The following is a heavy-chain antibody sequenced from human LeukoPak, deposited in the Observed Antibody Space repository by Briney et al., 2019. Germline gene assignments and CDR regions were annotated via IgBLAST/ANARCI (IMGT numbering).Heavy chain of an antibody. Sequence: PGGSLRLSCAASGLTFSNYEMNWVRQAPGKGLEWISYISSASNMIYYAESVEGRFTISRDNAKNSLDLQMNSLRAEDTAVYYCATASGSWYRYYFDSWGQGTLVTVSS. CDR3: ATASGSWYRYYFDS. V-gene: IGHV3-48*03. D-gene: IGHD6-13*01. J-gene: IGHJ4*02. CDR2: ISSASNMI. CDR1: GLTFSNYE.